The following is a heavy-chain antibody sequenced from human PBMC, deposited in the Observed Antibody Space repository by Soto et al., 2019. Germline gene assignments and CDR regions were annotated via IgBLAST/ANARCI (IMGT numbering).Heavy chain of an antibody. CDR3: ARDTSRGEYDY. D-gene: IGHD3-10*01. V-gene: IGHV1-18*01. Sequence: QVQLVQSGAEVKKPGASVKVSCKASGYTFTSYGIRWVRQAPGQGIEWMGWINVYNGNTNYAQKLQGRVTMTTETSTSTAYLDLRSLRADDTAVYFCARDTSRGEYDYWGQGTLVPVSS. CDR2: INVYNGNT. J-gene: IGHJ4*02. CDR1: GYTFTSYG.